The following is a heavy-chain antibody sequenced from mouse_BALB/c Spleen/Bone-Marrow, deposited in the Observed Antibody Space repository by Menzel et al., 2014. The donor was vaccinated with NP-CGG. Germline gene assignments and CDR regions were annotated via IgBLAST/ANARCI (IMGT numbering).Heavy chain of an antibody. D-gene: IGHD3-2*02. Sequence: VKLMESGAELARPGASVKLTCKASGYTFTSYWMQWVHQRPGQGLEWIGAIYPGDGDTRYTQKFKGQATLTADKSSSTAFMQLSSLASEDSAVYYCARSEANKILAYWGQGTLVTVSA. CDR2: IYPGDGDT. CDR1: GYTFTSYW. CDR3: ARSEANKILAY. V-gene: IGHV1-87*01. J-gene: IGHJ3*01.